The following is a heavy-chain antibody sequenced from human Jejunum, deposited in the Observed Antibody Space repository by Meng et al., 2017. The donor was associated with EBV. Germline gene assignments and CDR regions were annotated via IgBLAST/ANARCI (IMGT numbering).Heavy chain of an antibody. D-gene: IGHD1-26*01. Sequence: QNTLKESGPTLVKPTQTLTLPCTFSGFSLTTNGVGVGWIRQPPGKALEWLAVIYWDDSRLYSPSLNSRLTITKDTSKSQVVLTMTDMDPVDTATYYCAHKGSGSYPLDYWGQGTLVTVSS. CDR3: AHKGSGSYPLDY. CDR1: GFSLTTNGVG. J-gene: IGHJ4*02. V-gene: IGHV2-5*02. CDR2: IYWDDSR.